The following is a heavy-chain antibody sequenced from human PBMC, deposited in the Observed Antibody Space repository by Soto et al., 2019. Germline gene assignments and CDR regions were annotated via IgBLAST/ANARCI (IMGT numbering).Heavy chain of an antibody. CDR1: GFSFSAYK. J-gene: IGHJ1*01. D-gene: IGHD3-16*01. V-gene: IGHV3-21*01. Sequence: GSLRLSCIGSGFSFSAYKINWVRQAPGKGLEWVPSIKVGSSRIYQPDSMKGRFTISRDDARNSVYLQINSLRAEDTALYFCVRSPKIGVRGAFWGRGTQVTVSS. CDR2: IKVGSSRI. CDR3: VRSPKIGVRGAF.